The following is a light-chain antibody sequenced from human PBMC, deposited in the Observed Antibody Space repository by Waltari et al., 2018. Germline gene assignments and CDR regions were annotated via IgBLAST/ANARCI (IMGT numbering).Light chain of an antibody. J-gene: IGLJ6*01. V-gene: IGLV2-14*03. CDR2: DVR. CDR3: SSYTSSSTNV. Sequence: QSALTQPASVSGSPGQSITISCTGTSSDVGGYNYVSWYQQHPGKAPKRIIYDVRNRPSGVANRFSGSKSGNTASLTISGLQAEDEADYYCSSYTSSSTNVFGSGTKVTVL. CDR1: SSDVGGYNY.